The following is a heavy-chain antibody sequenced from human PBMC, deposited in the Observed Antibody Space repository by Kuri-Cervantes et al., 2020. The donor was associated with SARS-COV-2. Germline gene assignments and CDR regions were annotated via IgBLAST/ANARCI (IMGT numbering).Heavy chain of an antibody. V-gene: IGHV4-61*01. Sequence: GSLRLSCTVSGGSVSSGSYYWSWIRQPPGKGLEWIGYIYYSGSTNYNPSLESRVTISVDTSKNQFSLKLSSVTAADTAVYYCARDHLPQTYYYGSSGSHAFDIWGQGTMVTVSS. CDR2: IYYSGST. D-gene: IGHD3-22*01. CDR1: GGSVSSGSYY. J-gene: IGHJ3*02. CDR3: ARDHLPQTYYYGSSGSHAFDI.